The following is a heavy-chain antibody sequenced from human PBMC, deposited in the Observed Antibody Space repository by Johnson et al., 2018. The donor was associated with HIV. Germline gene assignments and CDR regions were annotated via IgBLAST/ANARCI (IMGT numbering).Heavy chain of an antibody. J-gene: IGHJ3*02. CDR2: IRKKANRYTT. CDR1: GFSVSSYY. CDR3: ASAEIAAAATGQDAFDI. V-gene: IGHV3-72*01. D-gene: IGHD6-13*01. Sequence: VQLVESGGDLVQPGGSLRLSCAASGFSVSSYYMSWVRQAPGKGLEWVGRIRKKANRYTTEYAASVKGRFTISRDDSNDSLFLQMNSLKTEDTAVYYCASAEIAAAATGQDAFDIWGQGTMVTVSS.